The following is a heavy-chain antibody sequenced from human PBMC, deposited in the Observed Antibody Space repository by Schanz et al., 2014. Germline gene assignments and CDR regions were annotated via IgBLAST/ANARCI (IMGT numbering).Heavy chain of an antibody. Sequence: EVQLLESGGGLVQPGGSLRLSCAASGFTFSSYAMSWVRQAPGKGLEWLAILSGGGGSTYYADAVKGRFTISRDKSKTTLYLQMNSLRAEDTAVYYCAKGLYYYKAGGGFDDWGQGTLVTGSS. D-gene: IGHD3-10*01. CDR3: AKGLYYYKAGGGFDD. J-gene: IGHJ4*02. V-gene: IGHV3-23*01. CDR1: GFTFSSYA. CDR2: LSGGGGST.